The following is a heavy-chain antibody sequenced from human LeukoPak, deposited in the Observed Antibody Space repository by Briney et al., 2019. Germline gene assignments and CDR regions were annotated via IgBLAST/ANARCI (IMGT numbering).Heavy chain of an antibody. Sequence: SEALSLTCTVSGGSISGHYWTWIRQPPGKGLEWIGQIHYSGKADYNPSLKTRIDISVDMSKNQMSLKVNSVTAADTAVYYCARFGVDYDMDVWGQGTAVTVS. CDR3: ARFGVDYDMDV. J-gene: IGHJ6*02. CDR2: IHYSGKA. V-gene: IGHV4-59*11. CDR1: GGSISGHY. D-gene: IGHD3-16*01.